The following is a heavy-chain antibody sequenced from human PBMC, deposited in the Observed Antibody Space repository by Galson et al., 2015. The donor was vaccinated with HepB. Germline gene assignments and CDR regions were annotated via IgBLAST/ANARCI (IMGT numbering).Heavy chain of an antibody. D-gene: IGHD3-16*01. Sequence: SVKVSCKASGYTFTRYHMHWVRQAPGQGLEWMGIINPSGGSTSYAQKFQGRVTMTRDTSTSTVYMELSSLRSEDTAVYYCARILTFGGPIDYWGQGTLVTVSS. J-gene: IGHJ4*02. CDR2: INPSGGST. CDR3: ARILTFGGPIDY. CDR1: GYTFTRYH. V-gene: IGHV1-46*01.